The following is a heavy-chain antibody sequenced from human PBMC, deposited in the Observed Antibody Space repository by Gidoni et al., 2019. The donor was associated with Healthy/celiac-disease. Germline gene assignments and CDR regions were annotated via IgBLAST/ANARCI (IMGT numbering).Heavy chain of an antibody. D-gene: IGHD6-19*01. V-gene: IGHV1-18*01. CDR1: GYTFTRYG. Sequence: QVQLVQSGAAVKKPGASVKVSCKASGYTFTRYGFSWVRQAPGQGLEWMGWISAYNGNTNYAQKLQGRVTMTTDTSTSTAYMELRSLRSDDTAVYYCARQQWLVLAYYYYGMDVWGQGTTVTVSS. CDR2: ISAYNGNT. J-gene: IGHJ6*02. CDR3: ARQQWLVLAYYYYGMDV.